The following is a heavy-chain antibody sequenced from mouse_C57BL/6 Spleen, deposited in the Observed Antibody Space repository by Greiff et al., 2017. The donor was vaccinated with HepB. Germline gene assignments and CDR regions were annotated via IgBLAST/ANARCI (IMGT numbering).Heavy chain of an antibody. V-gene: IGHV5-6*02. CDR3: ARRPSGTGAMDY. CDR2: ISSGGSYT. CDR1: GFTFSSYG. D-gene: IGHD4-1*01. Sequence: EVMLVESGGDLVKPGGSLKLSCAASGFTFSSYGMSWVRQTPDKRLEWVATISSGGSYTYYPDSVKGRFTLSSDNAKNTLYLQMSSLKSEDTAMYYCARRPSGTGAMDYWGQGTSVTVSS. J-gene: IGHJ4*01.